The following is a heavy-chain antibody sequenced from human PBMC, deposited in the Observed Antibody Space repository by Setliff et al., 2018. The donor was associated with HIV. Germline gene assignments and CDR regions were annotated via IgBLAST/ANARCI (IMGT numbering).Heavy chain of an antibody. CDR1: GDSISNYY. Sequence: PSETLSLTCTVSGDSISNYYWSWIRQPAEKGLEWIGRIHSSGRTNYNPSLKSRVTMSLDTSKNQFSLKLSSVTAADTAVYYCARDRRITMVRGVMNYYYMDVWGKGTTVTVSS. CDR2: IHSSGRT. CDR3: ARDRRITMVRGVMNYYYMDV. V-gene: IGHV4-4*07. J-gene: IGHJ6*03. D-gene: IGHD3-10*01.